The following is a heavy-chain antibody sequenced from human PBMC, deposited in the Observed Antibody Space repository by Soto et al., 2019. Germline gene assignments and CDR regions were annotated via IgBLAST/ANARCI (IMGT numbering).Heavy chain of an antibody. V-gene: IGHV1-2*04. D-gene: IGHD6-13*01. Sequence: ASVKVSCKASGYTFTGYYMHWVRQAPGQGLEWMGWINPNSGGTNYAQKFQGWVTMTRDTSISTAYMELSRLRSDDTAVYYCARDRETGYSSSWYPGECGWFDPWGQGTLVTVSS. CDR2: INPNSGGT. J-gene: IGHJ5*02. CDR3: ARDRETGYSSSWYPGECGWFDP. CDR1: GYTFTGYY.